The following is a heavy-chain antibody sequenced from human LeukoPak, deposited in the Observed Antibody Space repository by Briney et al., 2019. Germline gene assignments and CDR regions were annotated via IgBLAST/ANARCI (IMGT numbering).Heavy chain of an antibody. CDR2: IQRKSDGETT. V-gene: IGHV3-15*01. J-gene: IGHJ5*02. Sequence: PGGSLRLSCAASGFTVTNAGMTWVRQTPGKGLEWVGHIQRKSDGETTDYAAPVKDRFTISRDDSKNTLYLQMNSLKTEDTAVYYCSTGGGTYSLGAWGQGTLVIVSS. CDR1: GFTVTNAG. CDR3: STGGGTYSLGA. D-gene: IGHD1-26*01.